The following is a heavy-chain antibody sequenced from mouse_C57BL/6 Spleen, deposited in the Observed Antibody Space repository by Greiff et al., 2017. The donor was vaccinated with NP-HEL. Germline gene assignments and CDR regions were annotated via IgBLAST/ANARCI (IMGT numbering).Heavy chain of an antibody. CDR3: AREAQLRLRY. V-gene: IGHV1-52*01. J-gene: IGHJ2*01. Sequence: QVQLQQPGAELVRPGSSVKLSCKASGYTFTSYWMHWVKQRPIPGLEWIGNIDPSDSEPHYNQPFTDKAPLTVDKSSSTADMQLSSLTAEDSAVYYCAREAQLRLRYWGQGTTLTVSS. CDR1: GYTFTSYW. CDR2: IDPSDSEP. D-gene: IGHD3-1*01.